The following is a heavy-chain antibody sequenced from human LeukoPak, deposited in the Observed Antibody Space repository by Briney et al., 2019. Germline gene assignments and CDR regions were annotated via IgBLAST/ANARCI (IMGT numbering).Heavy chain of an antibody. CDR1: GYSISSGYY. CDR2: IYYSGST. Sequence: SETLSLTCTVSGYSISSGYYWGWIRQPPGKGLEWIGSIYYSGSTYYNPSLKSRVTISVDTSKNQFSLKLSSVTAADTAVYYCASQIQLWRIDYWGQGTLVTVSS. J-gene: IGHJ4*02. CDR3: ASQIQLWRIDY. D-gene: IGHD5-18*01. V-gene: IGHV4-38-2*02.